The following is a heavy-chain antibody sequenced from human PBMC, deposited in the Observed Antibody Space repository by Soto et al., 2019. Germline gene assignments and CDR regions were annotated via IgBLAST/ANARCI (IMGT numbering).Heavy chain of an antibody. Sequence: HPGGSLRLSCAASGFTFGDYAMHWVRQVPGKGLEWVSGFKWNSGDVGYADSVKGRFTISRDNARNSLYLQMNGLRPEDTAAYYCAKDRSSGSPYYGMDFWGQGTMVTVSS. J-gene: IGHJ6*02. CDR1: GFTFGDYA. CDR2: FKWNSGDV. D-gene: IGHD3-10*01. CDR3: AKDRSSGSPYYGMDF. V-gene: IGHV3-9*01.